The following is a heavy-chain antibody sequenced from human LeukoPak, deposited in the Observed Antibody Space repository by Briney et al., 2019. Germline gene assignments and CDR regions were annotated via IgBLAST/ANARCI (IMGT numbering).Heavy chain of an antibody. Sequence: SETLSLTCSVSGASVRSDSHYWSWIRQPPGKGLEWIAYIDYRGSTTYNPSLRSRVTISVDTSRYQFSLKLSSVTAADTAVYYCARSRSGYSYDHAAFEIWGQGTMVTVSS. D-gene: IGHD5-18*01. V-gene: IGHV4-61*01. CDR1: GASVRSDSHY. J-gene: IGHJ3*02. CDR2: IDYRGST. CDR3: ARSRSGYSYDHAAFEI.